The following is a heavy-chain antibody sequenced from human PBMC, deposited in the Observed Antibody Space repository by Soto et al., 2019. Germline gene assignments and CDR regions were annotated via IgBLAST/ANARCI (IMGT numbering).Heavy chain of an antibody. CDR2: IYPGDSDT. D-gene: IGHD3-22*01. V-gene: IGHV5-51*01. CDR1: GYSFTSYW. Sequence: PGESLKISCKGSGYSFTSYWIGWVRQMPGKGLEWMGIIYPGDSDTRYSPSFQGQVTISADKSISTAYLQWSSLRASDTAMYYCAKVLHFYDSSGYPPPHGAFDIWGQGSMVTVSS. CDR3: AKVLHFYDSSGYPPPHGAFDI. J-gene: IGHJ3*02.